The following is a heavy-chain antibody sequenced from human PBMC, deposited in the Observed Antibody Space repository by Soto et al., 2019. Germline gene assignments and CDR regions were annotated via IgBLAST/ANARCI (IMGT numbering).Heavy chain of an antibody. Sequence: PSETLSLTCAVSGGSISSGGYSWSWIRQPPGKGLEWIGYIYHSGSTYYNPSLKSRVTISVDRSKNQFSLKLSSVTAADTAVYYCASTYGDSFFDYWGQGTLVTVSS. D-gene: IGHD4-17*01. CDR2: IYHSGST. CDR3: ASTYGDSFFDY. J-gene: IGHJ4*02. CDR1: GGSISSGGYS. V-gene: IGHV4-30-2*01.